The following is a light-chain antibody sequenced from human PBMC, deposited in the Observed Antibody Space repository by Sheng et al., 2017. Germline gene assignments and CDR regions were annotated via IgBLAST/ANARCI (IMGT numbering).Light chain of an antibody. CDR1: QSISNN. J-gene: IGKJ4*01. CDR2: GAS. V-gene: IGKV3-15*01. CDR3: QQFDKWPPLT. Sequence: EIVMTQSPATLSVSPGESATLFCRASQSISNNLVWYQQKPGQTPRLLIYGASTRAPGIPVRFSGSGSGTEFTLTISSLQSEDFAVYYCQQFDKWPPLTFGGGTKVEIK.